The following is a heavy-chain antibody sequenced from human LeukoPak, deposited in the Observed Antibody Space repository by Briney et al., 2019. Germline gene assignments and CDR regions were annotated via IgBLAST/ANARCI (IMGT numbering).Heavy chain of an antibody. V-gene: IGHV5-51*01. CDR3: ARQLYRGPGLLWFGELLPFDY. D-gene: IGHD3-10*01. CDR1: GYSFTSYW. CDR2: IYPGDSNT. Sequence: GESLQISCEGSGYSFTSYWIGWVRHLPGKGLEWMGIIYPGDSNTRYTPSFQGQVTISADKSISTAYLQWSSLKASDTAMYYCARQLYRGPGLLWFGELLPFDYWGQGTLVTVSS. J-gene: IGHJ4*02.